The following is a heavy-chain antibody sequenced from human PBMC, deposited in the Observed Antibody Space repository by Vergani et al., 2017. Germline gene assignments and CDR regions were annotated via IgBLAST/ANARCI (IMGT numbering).Heavy chain of an antibody. CDR3: ARQAYAGGAFDI. J-gene: IGHJ3*02. D-gene: IGHD3-10*01. CDR1: GGSISSGDHC. Sequence: QVQLQESGPGVVKPSQTLSLTCAVSGGSISSGDHCWTWIRQRPGKGLEWIGYIFYSGTTYDNPSLRSRLTISVDTSQNQFSLKLSSVTAADTAVYYCARQAYAGGAFDIWGQGTMVTVSS. CDR2: IFYSGTT. V-gene: IGHV4-31*11.